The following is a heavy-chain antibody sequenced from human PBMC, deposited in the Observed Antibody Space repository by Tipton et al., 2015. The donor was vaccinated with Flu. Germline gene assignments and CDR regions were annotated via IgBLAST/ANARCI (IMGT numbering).Heavy chain of an antibody. V-gene: IGHV4-4*07. D-gene: IGHD6-6*01. J-gene: IGHJ4*02. CDR3: ARLLSSSFVDY. CDR2: IYTSGST. CDR1: GGSISSYY. Sequence: LRLSCTVSGGSISSYYWSWIRQPAGKGLEWIGRIYTSGSTNYNPSLKSRVTMSVDTSKNQFSLKLSSVTAADTAVYYCARLLSSSFVDYWGQGTLVTVSS.